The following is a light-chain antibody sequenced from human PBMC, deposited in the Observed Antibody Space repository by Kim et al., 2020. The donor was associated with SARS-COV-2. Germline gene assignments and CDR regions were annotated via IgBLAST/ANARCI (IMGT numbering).Light chain of an antibody. V-gene: IGLV2-14*03. CDR1: SIDVGGYNY. J-gene: IGLJ3*02. CDR3: SSYTSSSTRV. CDR2: DVS. Sequence: GQSITNSRIGNSIDVGGYNYFSWYQQHPGKAPKLMIYDVSNRPSGVSTRFSGSKSGNTASLTICGLQAEEEADYYCSSYTSSSTRVFGGGTQLTVL.